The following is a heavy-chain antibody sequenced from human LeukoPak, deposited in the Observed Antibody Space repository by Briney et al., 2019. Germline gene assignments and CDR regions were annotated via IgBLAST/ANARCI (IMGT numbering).Heavy chain of an antibody. V-gene: IGHV3-23*01. CDR3: AKDRLYGSGSYFVS. Sequence: GRSLRLSCTASGFTFSSYAMSWVRQAPGKGLEWVSAISGSGGSTYYADSVKGRFTISRDNSKNTLYLQMNSLRAEDTAVYYCAKDRLYGSGSYFVSWGQGTLVTVSS. J-gene: IGHJ5*02. D-gene: IGHD3-10*01. CDR1: GFTFSSYA. CDR2: ISGSGGST.